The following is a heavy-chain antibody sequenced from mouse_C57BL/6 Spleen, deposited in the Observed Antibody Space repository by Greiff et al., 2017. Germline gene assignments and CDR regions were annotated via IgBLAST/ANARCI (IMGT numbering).Heavy chain of an antibody. J-gene: IGHJ3*01. CDR1: GYTFTNYW. V-gene: IGHV1-63*01. CDR3: AREETGVAWFAY. D-gene: IGHD4-1*01. Sequence: VKLMESGAELVRPGTSVKMSCKASGYTFTNYWIGWAKQRPGHGLEWIGDIYPGGGYTNYNEKFKGKATLTADKSSSTAYMQFSSLTSEDSAIYYCAREETGVAWFAYWGQGTLVTVSA. CDR2: IYPGGGYT.